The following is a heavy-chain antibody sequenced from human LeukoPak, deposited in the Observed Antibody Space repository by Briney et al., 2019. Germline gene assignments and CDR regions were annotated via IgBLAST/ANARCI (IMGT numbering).Heavy chain of an antibody. V-gene: IGHV1-8*01. CDR1: GYTFTSYD. J-gene: IGHJ6*02. CDR3: ARAPYYDFWSGYYGMDV. D-gene: IGHD3-3*01. Sequence: GASVKVSCKASGYTFTSYDINWVRQATGQGLEWMGWMNPNSGNTGYAQKFQGRVTITRNTSISTAYMELSSLRSEDTAVYYCARAPYYDFWSGYYGMDVWGQGTTVTVSS. CDR2: MNPNSGNT.